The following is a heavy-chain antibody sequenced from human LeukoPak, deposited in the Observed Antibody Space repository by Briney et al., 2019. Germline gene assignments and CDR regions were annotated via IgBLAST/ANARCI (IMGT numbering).Heavy chain of an antibody. CDR2: CDPEDGET. CDR3: ATEGFGDLTHYYGMDV. CDR1: GYTLTELS. D-gene: IGHD3-10*01. J-gene: IGHJ6*02. V-gene: IGHV1-24*01. Sequence: ASVKVSCKVSGYTLTELSMHWVRQAPGKGLEWMGGCDPEDGETIYAQKFQGRVTMTEDTSTDTAYMELSSLRSEDTAVYYCATEGFGDLTHYYGMDVWGQGTTVTVSS.